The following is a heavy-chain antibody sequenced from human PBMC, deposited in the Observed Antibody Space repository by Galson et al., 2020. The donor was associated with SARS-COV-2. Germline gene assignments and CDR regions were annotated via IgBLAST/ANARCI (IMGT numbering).Heavy chain of an antibody. CDR2: ISAYNGNT. V-gene: IGHV1-18*01. D-gene: IGHD3-22*01. Sequence: ASVKVSCKASGYTFTSYVISWVRQAPGQGLEWMGWISAYNGNTNYAQKLQGRVTMTTDTSTSTDYMELRSLRSDDTAVYYCARDTNLDYYDSSEAPNWFDPWGQGTLVTVSS. CDR3: ARDTNLDYYDSSEAPNWFDP. CDR1: GYTFTSYV. J-gene: IGHJ5*02.